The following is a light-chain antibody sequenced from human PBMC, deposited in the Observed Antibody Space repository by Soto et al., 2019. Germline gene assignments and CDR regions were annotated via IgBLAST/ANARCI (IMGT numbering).Light chain of an antibody. CDR2: GAS. Sequence: MLTQSPGTLSLSPGERATLSCRASQSVSSNYLAWYQQKSGQTPRLLIYGASNRATGIPDRFSGSGSGTDFTLTIRRLEPEDFAVYYCQQYDTSPRTFGQGTKVEFK. J-gene: IGKJ1*01. CDR1: QSVSSNY. V-gene: IGKV3-20*01. CDR3: QQYDTSPRT.